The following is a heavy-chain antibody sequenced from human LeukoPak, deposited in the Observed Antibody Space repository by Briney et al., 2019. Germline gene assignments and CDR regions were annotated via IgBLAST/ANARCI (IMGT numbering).Heavy chain of an antibody. D-gene: IGHD4-17*01. CDR3: AGARHGDYRWDY. CDR1: GYSFTNYW. J-gene: IGHJ4*02. Sequence: GESLKISCKDSGYSFTNYWIGWVRQMPGKGLEWMGIIHSADSNTKYSPSFQGQVTISADKSISTAYLQWSGLKASDTAMYYCAGARHGDYRWDYWGQGTLITVSS. V-gene: IGHV5-51*01. CDR2: IHSADSNT.